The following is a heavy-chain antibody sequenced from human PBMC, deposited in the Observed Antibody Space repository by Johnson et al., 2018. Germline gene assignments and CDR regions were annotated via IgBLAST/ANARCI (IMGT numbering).Heavy chain of an antibody. D-gene: IGHD1-26*01. J-gene: IGHJ5*02. Sequence: VQLLESGGGLVQPGGSLRLSCAAYGITLSNYWMFWVRQAPGKGLVWVSRINGDGSSTSYADSVKGRFTISRDNAKNTLYLQMNSLRAEDTAVYYCTRDPTVVGAPHWFDPWGQGTLVTVSS. CDR2: INGDGSST. CDR3: TRDPTVVGAPHWFDP. V-gene: IGHV3-74*01. CDR1: GITLSNYW.